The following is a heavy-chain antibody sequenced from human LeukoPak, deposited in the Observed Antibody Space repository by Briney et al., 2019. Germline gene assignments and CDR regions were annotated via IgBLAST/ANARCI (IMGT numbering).Heavy chain of an antibody. D-gene: IGHD6-19*01. CDR3: ARGSSGWGPYYYYMDV. CDR1: GYTFTGYY. CDR2: IIPIFGTA. Sequence: ASVKVSCKASGYTFTGYYMHWVRQAPGQGLEWMGGIIPIFGTANYAQKFQGRVTITADESTSTAYMELSSLRSEDTAVYYCARGSSGWGPYYYYMDVWGKGTTVTVSS. V-gene: IGHV1-69*13. J-gene: IGHJ6*03.